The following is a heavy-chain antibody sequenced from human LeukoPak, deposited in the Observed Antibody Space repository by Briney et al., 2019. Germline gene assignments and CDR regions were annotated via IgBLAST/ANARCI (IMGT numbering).Heavy chain of an antibody. J-gene: IGHJ4*02. CDR1: GYTFTSYG. CDR3: ARDRGYGDYGLFPLDY. CDR2: IIAYNGNT. D-gene: IGHD4-17*01. V-gene: IGHV1-18*01. Sequence: ASVKVSCKASGYTFTSYGISWVRQAPGQGLEWMGWIIAYNGNTNYAQQLQGRVTMTTDTSTSTAYMELRSLRSDDTAVYYCARDRGYGDYGLFPLDYWGQGTLVTVSS.